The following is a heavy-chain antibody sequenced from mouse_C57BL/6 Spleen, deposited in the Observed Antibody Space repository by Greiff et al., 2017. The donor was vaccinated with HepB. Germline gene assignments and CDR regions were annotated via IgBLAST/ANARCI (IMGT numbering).Heavy chain of an antibody. Sequence: VQLQQSGAELARPGASVKMSCKASGYTFTSYTMHWVKQRPGQGLEWIGYINPSSGYTKYNQKFKDKATLTADKSSSTAYMQLSSLTSEDSAVYYCARYGSSSHYFDYWGQGTTLTVSS. V-gene: IGHV1-4*01. CDR1: GYTFTSYT. CDR2: INPSSGYT. J-gene: IGHJ2*01. CDR3: ARYGSSSHYFDY. D-gene: IGHD1-1*01.